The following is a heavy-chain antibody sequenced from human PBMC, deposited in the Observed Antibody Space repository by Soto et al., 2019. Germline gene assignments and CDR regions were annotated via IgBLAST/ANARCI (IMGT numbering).Heavy chain of an antibody. Sequence: QVHLVQSGAEVKKPGASVNVSCKASGYTFTSFGISWVRQAPGQGLEWMGWIGVYNDKTNYAQKFQGRVTMTTDRSTSAAYMELGSLRSDDTAVYYCARVYDFWSGYQSPFDYWGRGTLVTVSS. V-gene: IGHV1-18*01. D-gene: IGHD3-3*01. CDR3: ARVYDFWSGYQSPFDY. CDR1: GYTFTSFG. CDR2: IGVYNDKT. J-gene: IGHJ4*02.